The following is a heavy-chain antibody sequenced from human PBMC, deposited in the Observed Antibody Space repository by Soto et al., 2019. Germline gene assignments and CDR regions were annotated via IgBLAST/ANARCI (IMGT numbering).Heavy chain of an antibody. CDR2: ISGYNGNT. Sequence: QVQLVQSGAEVKKPRASVKVSCKASGYTFSSYGISWVRQAPGQGLEWMGWISGYNGNTNYAQKFQGRVTMTRDTSTRTAYMEPRSVRSDDTAVYYCARAVTYASGSTPAGQSSYYYSDMEVWGKGTAVTVSS. V-gene: IGHV1-18*01. CDR3: ARAVTYASGSTPAGQSSYYYSDMEV. D-gene: IGHD3-10*01. CDR1: GYTFSSYG. J-gene: IGHJ6*03.